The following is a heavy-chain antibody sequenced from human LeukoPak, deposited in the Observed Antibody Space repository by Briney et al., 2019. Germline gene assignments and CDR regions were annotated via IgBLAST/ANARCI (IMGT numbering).Heavy chain of an antibody. CDR3: AKNRGHCVDGVCHNYYYMDV. V-gene: IGHV3-23*01. Sequence: PGGSLRLSCAASGFTFSSFAVTWVRRAPGKGLEWVSTVSGSAGRTDYADSVKGRFTISRDNLKNTLYLQMNGLRAEDTAVYYCAKNRGHCVDGVCHNYYYMDVWGRGTTVTVSS. D-gene: IGHD2-8*02. CDR2: VSGSAGRT. CDR1: GFTFSSFA. J-gene: IGHJ6*03.